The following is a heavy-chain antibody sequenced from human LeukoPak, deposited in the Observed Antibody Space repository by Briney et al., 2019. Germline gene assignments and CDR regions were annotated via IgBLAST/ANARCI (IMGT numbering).Heavy chain of an antibody. CDR3: ARGVWVAGPDHSDY. CDR2: ISYDGSNK. CDR1: GFTFSSYG. V-gene: IGHV3-30*03. D-gene: IGHD2-15*01. Sequence: QSGGSLRLSCAASGFTFSSYGMHWVRQAPGKGLEWVAVISYDGSNKYYADSVKGRFTISRDNSKNTLYLQMNSLRAEDTAVYYCARGVWVAGPDHSDYWGQGTLVTVSS. J-gene: IGHJ4*02.